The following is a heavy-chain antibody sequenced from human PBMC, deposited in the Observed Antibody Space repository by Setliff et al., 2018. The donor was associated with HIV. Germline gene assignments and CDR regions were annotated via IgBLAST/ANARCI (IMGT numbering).Heavy chain of an antibody. CDR2: IIPMYGVT. V-gene: IGHV1-69*05. CDR3: AVPYGSGGNCWSLAAIPPAEWFDP. CDR1: GCTFSSYV. D-gene: IGHD2-15*01. J-gene: IGHJ5*02. Sequence: SVKVSCKASGCTFSSYVISWVRQAPGQGPEWMGWIIPMYGVTNYVQKFQGRVTITTDESTSTAYMELSSLRSEDTAVYYCAVPYGSGGNCWSLAAIPPAEWFDPWGKGTLVTVSS.